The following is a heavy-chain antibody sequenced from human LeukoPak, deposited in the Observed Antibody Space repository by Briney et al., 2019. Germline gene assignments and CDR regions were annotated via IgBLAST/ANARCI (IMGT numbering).Heavy chain of an antibody. CDR3: ARGPYSTEVTRGDYYGMDV. J-gene: IGHJ6*02. CDR1: GGSISSYY. Sequence: SETLSLTCTVSGGSISSYYWSWIRQPPGKGLEWIGYIYYSGSTNYNPSLKSRVTISVDTSKNQFSLKLSSVTAADTAVYYCARGPYSTEVTRGDYYGMDVWGQGTTVTVSS. V-gene: IGHV4-59*08. CDR2: IYYSGST. D-gene: IGHD4-23*01.